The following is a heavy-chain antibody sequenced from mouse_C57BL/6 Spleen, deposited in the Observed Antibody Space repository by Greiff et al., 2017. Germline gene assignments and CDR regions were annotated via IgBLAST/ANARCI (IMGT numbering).Heavy chain of an antibody. J-gene: IGHJ2*01. CDR2: IYPGDGDT. CDR3: ASGGFPDY. Sequence: VQLKQSGPELVKPGASVKISCQASGYAFSSSWMNWVKQRPGKGLEWIGRIYPGDGDTNYNGKFKGKATLTADKYSSTAYMQLSSLTSEDSAVYFCASGGFPDYWGQGTTRTVSS. V-gene: IGHV1-82*01. CDR1: GYAFSSSW.